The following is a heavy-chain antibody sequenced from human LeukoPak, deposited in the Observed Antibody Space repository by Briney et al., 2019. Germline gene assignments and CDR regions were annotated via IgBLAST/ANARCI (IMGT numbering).Heavy chain of an antibody. J-gene: IGHJ1*01. Sequence: PGGSLRLSCAASGFTFSSYEMNWVRQAPGKGLEWVSVIGGSGGRPYYADSVKGRFTISRDNSKNMLYLQMNSLRPEDTAVYYCARGGKIALAGTRSPQYFQHWGQGTLVTVSS. CDR2: IGGSGGRP. D-gene: IGHD6-19*01. CDR3: ARGGKIALAGTRSPQYFQH. V-gene: IGHV3-23*01. CDR1: GFTFSSYE.